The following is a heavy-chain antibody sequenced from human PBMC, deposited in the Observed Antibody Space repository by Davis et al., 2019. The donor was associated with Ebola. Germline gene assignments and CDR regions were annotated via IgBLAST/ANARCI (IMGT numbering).Heavy chain of an antibody. V-gene: IGHV1-8*01. D-gene: IGHD1-26*01. CDR1: GYTFSSYD. J-gene: IGHJ4*02. Sequence: ASVKVSCKASGYTFSSYDINWVRQATGQGLEWMGWMNPNSGNTGYAQKFQGRVTMTRDTSISTAYMELSSLGSEDTAVYYCARAATSGRYQYYFDFWGQGTLVPVSS. CDR3: ARAATSGRYQYYFDF. CDR2: MNPNSGNT.